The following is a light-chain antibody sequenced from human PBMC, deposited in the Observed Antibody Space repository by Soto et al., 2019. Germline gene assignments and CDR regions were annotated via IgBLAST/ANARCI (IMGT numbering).Light chain of an antibody. CDR2: YDD. CDR3: AAWDDSLNAVV. J-gene: IGLJ2*01. V-gene: IGLV1-36*01. Sequence: QSVLTQPPSVSEAPRQRVTISCSGSSSNIGNNAVNWYQQLPGKAPKLLIYYDDLPPSGVSDRFSGSKSGTSASLAISGLQSEDEADYYCAAWDDSLNAVVFGGGTKVTVL. CDR1: SSNIGNNA.